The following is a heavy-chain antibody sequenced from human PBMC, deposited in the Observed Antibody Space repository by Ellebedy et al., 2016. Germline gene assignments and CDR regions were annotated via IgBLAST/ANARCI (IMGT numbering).Heavy chain of an antibody. CDR2: IWYDGSNK. CDR1: GFTFSSYG. J-gene: IGHJ4*02. D-gene: IGHD2-2*01. V-gene: IGHV3-33*08. Sequence: GGSLRLXCASSGFTFSSYGMHWVRQAPGKGLEWVAVIWYDGSNKYYADSVKGRFTISRDNSKNTLYLQMNSLRAEDTAVYYCAREPSSTSGYFDYWGQGTLVTVSS. CDR3: AREPSSTSGYFDY.